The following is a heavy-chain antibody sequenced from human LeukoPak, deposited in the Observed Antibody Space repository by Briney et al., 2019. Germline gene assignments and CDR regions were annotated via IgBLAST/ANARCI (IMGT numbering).Heavy chain of an antibody. V-gene: IGHV1-24*01. CDR2: FDPEDGET. Sequence: ASVKVSCKVSGYTLTELSMHWVRQAPGKGLEWMGGFDPEDGETIYAQKFQGRVTMTEDTSTDTAYMELSSLRSEDTAVYYCAYLYSYGSLHDYWGQGTLVTVSS. J-gene: IGHJ4*02. D-gene: IGHD5-18*01. CDR3: AYLYSYGSLHDY. CDR1: GYTLTELS.